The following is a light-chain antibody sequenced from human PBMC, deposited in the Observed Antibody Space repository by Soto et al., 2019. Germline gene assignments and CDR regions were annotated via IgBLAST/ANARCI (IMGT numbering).Light chain of an antibody. V-gene: IGLV3-21*02. CDR2: DDS. Sequence: SYELTQPPSVSVTPGQTARITCGGNNIGSKGVHWYQQKPGQAPVLVVYDDSDRPSGIPERFSGSNSGNTATLTINRVEAGDEADFFFQVWDDSGDHVVFGGGTKVTVL. J-gene: IGLJ2*01. CDR3: QVWDDSGDHVV. CDR1: NIGSKG.